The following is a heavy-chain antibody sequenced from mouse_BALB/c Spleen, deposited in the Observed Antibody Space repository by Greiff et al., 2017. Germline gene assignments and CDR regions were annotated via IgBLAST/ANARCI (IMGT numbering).Heavy chain of an antibody. CDR1: GYTFTSYW. J-gene: IGHJ3*01. CDR2: IDPSDSET. CDR3: ARDYYYGSSPFAY. D-gene: IGHD1-1*01. Sequence: QVQLQQPGAELVKPGAPVKLSCKASGYTFTSYWMNWVKQRPGRGLEWIGRIDPSDSETHYNQKFKDKATLTVDKSSSTAYIQLSSLTSEDSAVYYCARDYYYGSSPFAYWGQGTLVTVSA. V-gene: IGHV1-69*02.